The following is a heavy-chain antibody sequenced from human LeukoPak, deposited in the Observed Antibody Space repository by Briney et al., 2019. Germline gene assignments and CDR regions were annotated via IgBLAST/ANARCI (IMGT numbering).Heavy chain of an antibody. CDR2: IYHTGTT. CDR1: GYSISSAYY. D-gene: IGHD2-8*01. J-gene: IGHJ4*02. Sequence: PSETLSLTCDVSGYSISSAYYWGWIRQPPGKGLEWIGCIYHTGTTYYNPSLKSRITISVGTSKNQFSLRLSSVTAADTAVYYCARGVLYWGQGTLVTVSS. CDR3: ARGVLY. V-gene: IGHV4-38-2*01.